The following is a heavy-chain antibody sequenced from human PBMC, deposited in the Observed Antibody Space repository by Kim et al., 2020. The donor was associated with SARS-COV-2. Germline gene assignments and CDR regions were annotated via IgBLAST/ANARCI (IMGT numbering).Heavy chain of an antibody. CDR2: IYYSGST. J-gene: IGHJ4*02. CDR3: ARHAHQAVDLDY. V-gene: IGHV4-59*08. Sequence: SETLSLTCTVSGGSISSYYWSWIRQPPGKGLEWIGYIYYSGSTNYNPSLKSRVTISVDTSKNQFSLKLSSVTAADTAVYYCARHAHQAVDLDYWGQGTLVTVSS. CDR1: GGSISSYY. D-gene: IGHD6-19*01.